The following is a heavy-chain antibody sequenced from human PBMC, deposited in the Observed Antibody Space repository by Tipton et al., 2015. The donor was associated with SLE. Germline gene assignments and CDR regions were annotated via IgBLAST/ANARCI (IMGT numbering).Heavy chain of an antibody. J-gene: IGHJ3*02. CDR3: ARDSGYYDILTGSYRPGAFDM. Sequence: GLVKPSETLSLTCTVSSGSIRSGTHYWSWIRQPAGKGLEWIGRIYTSGSTNYNPSLKNPLTISADTSKNQFSLKLSSVTAADTAVYYCARDSGYYDILTGSYRPGAFDMWGQGTMVTVSS. V-gene: IGHV4-61*02. D-gene: IGHD3-9*01. CDR2: IYTSGST. CDR1: SGSIRSGTHY.